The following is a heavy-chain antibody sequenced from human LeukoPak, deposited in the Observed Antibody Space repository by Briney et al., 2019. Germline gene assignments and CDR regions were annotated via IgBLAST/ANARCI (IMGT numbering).Heavy chain of an antibody. Sequence: RXAPGKXXXGXAVIWYDGSNKYYADSVKGRFTISRDNSKNTLYLQMNSLRAEDTAVYYCARGMVQSLYYFDYWGQGTLVTVSS. CDR2: IWYDGSNK. D-gene: IGHD2-8*01. V-gene: IGHV3-33*01. CDR3: ARGMVQSLYYFDY. J-gene: IGHJ4*02.